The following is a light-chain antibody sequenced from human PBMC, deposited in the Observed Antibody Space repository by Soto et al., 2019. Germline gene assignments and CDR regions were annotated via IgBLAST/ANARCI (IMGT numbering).Light chain of an antibody. V-gene: IGKV3-20*01. CDR2: AAS. CDR1: QSVYFSY. CDR3: NQYAGSFT. J-gene: IGKJ3*01. Sequence: EIVLTQSPVTLSLSPGERGTLSCRASQSVYFSYLAWYQQKPGQSPRLLIYAASTRATGIPDRFSGSGSGTDVTLTISGLEPEDFAVYYCNQYAGSFTFGPGTTVDIK.